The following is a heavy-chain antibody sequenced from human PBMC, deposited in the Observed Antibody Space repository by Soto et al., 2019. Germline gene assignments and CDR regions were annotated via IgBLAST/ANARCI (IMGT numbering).Heavy chain of an antibody. CDR1: GYTFTSYG. Sequence: VASVKVSCKASGYTFTSYGISWVRQAPGQGLEWMGWISAYNGNTNYAQKLQGRVTMTTDTSTSTAYMELRSLRSDDTAVYYCARDGLPNGKFFPRSGGAKNWFDPWGQEPLFTVSS. D-gene: IGHD3-3*01. CDR3: ARDGLPNGKFFPRSGGAKNWFDP. J-gene: IGHJ5*02. CDR2: ISAYNGNT. V-gene: IGHV1-18*01.